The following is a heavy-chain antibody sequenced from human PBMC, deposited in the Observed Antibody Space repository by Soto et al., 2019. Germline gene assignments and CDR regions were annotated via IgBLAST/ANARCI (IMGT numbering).Heavy chain of an antibody. D-gene: IGHD6-13*01. V-gene: IGHV4-4*02. J-gene: IGHJ4*02. Sequence: QVQLQESGPGLVRPSGPVSLTCAVSGPSISSDNWWSWVRQPPGKGLEWIGEIHHSGSTNYNTSLKRRVTMSVVPSKDLFSLTLNSVTAADTAFYYCARDQGSHPGDWGQGTLVSVSS. CDR2: IHHSGST. CDR3: ARDQGSHPGD. CDR1: GPSISSDNW.